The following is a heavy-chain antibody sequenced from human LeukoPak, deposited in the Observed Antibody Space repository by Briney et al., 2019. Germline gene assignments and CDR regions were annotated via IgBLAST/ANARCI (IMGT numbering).Heavy chain of an antibody. CDR1: GGSISSYY. Sequence: PSETLSLTCTVSGGSISSYYWSWIRQPPGKGLEWIGYIFYTGSTNYNPSLKSRVTISVDTSKNQFSLKLSSVTAADTAVYYCARAGNYYDSSGYYYPYYYYYMDVWGKGTTVTISS. CDR3: ARAGNYYDSSGYYYPYYYYYMDV. CDR2: IFYTGST. J-gene: IGHJ6*03. V-gene: IGHV4-59*01. D-gene: IGHD3-22*01.